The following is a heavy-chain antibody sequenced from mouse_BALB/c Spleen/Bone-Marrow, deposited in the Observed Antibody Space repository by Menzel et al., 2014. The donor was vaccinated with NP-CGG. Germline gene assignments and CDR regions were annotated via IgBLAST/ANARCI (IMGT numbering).Heavy chain of an antibody. CDR1: GFTFSDFY. Sequence: EVKLMESGGGLVQPGGSLRLSCATSGFTFSDFYMEWVRQPPGKRLEWIAASGNKVNDYTTEYSASVKGRFIVSRDTSQSILYLQMNALRAEDTAIYYCARAVYGNFDYWGQGTTLTVSS. J-gene: IGHJ2*01. CDR3: ARAVYGNFDY. V-gene: IGHV7-1*02. D-gene: IGHD2-1*01. CDR2: SGNKVNDYTT.